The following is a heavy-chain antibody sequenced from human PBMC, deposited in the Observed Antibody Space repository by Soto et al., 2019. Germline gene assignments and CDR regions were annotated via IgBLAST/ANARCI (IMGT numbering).Heavy chain of an antibody. D-gene: IGHD6-19*01. CDR2: IIPIFGTA. V-gene: IGHV1-69*13. J-gene: IGHJ6*02. CDR1: GGTFSSYA. Sequence: EASVKVSCKASGGTFSSYAISWVRQAPGQGLEWMGGIIPIFGTANYAQKFQGRVTITADESTSTAYMELSSLRSEDTAVYYCARVSGYSSGWYPGGYYYYGIDVWGQGTTVTVSS. CDR3: ARVSGYSSGWYPGGYYYYGIDV.